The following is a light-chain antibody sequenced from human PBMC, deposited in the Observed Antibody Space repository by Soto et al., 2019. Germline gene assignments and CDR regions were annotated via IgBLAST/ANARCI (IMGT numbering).Light chain of an antibody. CDR2: AAS. CDR3: QQYCSSPGT. CDR1: QSVSNSY. V-gene: IGKV3-20*01. Sequence: EIVLTQSPGTLSLSPGERATLSCRATQSVSNSYLAWYQQTRDPAPMLLIYAASSSDTRIKDRFSGSGSGTDFTLTISRLEPEDFAVYYCQQYCSSPGTFGQGTKVEIK. J-gene: IGKJ1*01.